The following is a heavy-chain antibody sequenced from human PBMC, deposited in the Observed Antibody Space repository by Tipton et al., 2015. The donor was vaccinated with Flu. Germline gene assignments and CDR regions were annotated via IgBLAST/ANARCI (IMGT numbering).Heavy chain of an antibody. CDR2: IYSGGTT. D-gene: IGHD2-2*01. J-gene: IGHJ4*02. Sequence: SLRLSCAVSGFTVTSNYMAWVRQAPGRGLEWVSVIYSGGTTFYADSVKVRFTISRDNSKNTLYLQMNSLRVEDTAVYYCARGRGYCSTTTCLLPFDFWGQGTLVTVSS. CDR1: GFTVTSNY. V-gene: IGHV3-53*01. CDR3: ARGRGYCSTTTCLLPFDF.